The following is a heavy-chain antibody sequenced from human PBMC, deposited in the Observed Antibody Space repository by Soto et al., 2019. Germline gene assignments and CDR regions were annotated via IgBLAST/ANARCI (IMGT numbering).Heavy chain of an antibody. V-gene: IGHV4-34*01. Sequence: PSETLSLTCAVYGGSFSGYYWSWIRQPPGKGLEWIGEINHSGSTNYNPSLKSRVTISVDTSKNQFSLKLSSVTAADTAVYYCARAPIVVVPARFDYWGQGTLVTVSS. J-gene: IGHJ4*02. CDR2: INHSGST. D-gene: IGHD2-2*01. CDR1: GGSFSGYY. CDR3: ARAPIVVVPARFDY.